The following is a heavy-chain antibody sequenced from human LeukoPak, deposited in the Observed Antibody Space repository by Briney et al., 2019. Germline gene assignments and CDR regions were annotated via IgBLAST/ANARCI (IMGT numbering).Heavy chain of an antibody. V-gene: IGHV1-46*01. CDR3: ARSVSQYLYYAMDV. J-gene: IGHJ6*02. D-gene: IGHD2-8*01. CDR2: INPSVGSP. CDR1: GYTFISYY. Sequence: ASVKVSCKASGYTFISYYIHWVRQAPGQGLEWMGIINPSVGSPSYAQKFQGRVTLTRDTSTSTVYMELSSLRSEDTAVYYCARSVSQYLYYAMDVWGQGTTVTVYS.